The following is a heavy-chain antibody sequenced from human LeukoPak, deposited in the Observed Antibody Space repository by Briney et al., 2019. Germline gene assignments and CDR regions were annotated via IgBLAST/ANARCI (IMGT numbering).Heavy chain of an antibody. V-gene: IGHV3-30-3*01. Sequence: GGSLRLSCAAPGFTFSSYAMHLVRQAPGKGVEWVALISYDGSNKYYADSVKGRFTISRDNSKNTLYLQMNSLRAEDTAVYYCARPHVGDIVPSLSYYYYGMDVWGQGTTVTVSS. D-gene: IGHD2-8*01. CDR2: ISYDGSNK. CDR3: ARPHVGDIVPSLSYYYYGMDV. J-gene: IGHJ6*02. CDR1: GFTFSSYA.